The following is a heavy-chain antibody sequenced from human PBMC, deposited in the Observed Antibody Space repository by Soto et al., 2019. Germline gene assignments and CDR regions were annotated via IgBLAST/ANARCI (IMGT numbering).Heavy chain of an antibody. V-gene: IGHV1-8*01. CDR1: GYTFTSYD. CDR3: AAMDPSDYYMDV. J-gene: IGHJ6*03. D-gene: IGHD2-2*03. Sequence: ASVKVSCKSSGYTFTSYDINWVRQATGQGLEWMGWMNPNSGNTGYAQKFQGRVTMTRNTSISTAYMELSSLRSEDTAVYYCAAMDPSDYYMDVWGKGTTVTVSS. CDR2: MNPNSGNT.